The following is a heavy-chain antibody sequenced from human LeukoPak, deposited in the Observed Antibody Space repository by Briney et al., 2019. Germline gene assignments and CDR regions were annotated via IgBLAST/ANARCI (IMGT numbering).Heavy chain of an antibody. CDR2: INHSGST. V-gene: IGHV4-34*01. CDR3: ARGRVRGYCSSTSCYYYYGMDV. J-gene: IGHJ6*02. CDR1: GGSFSGYY. Sequence: SETLSLTCAVYGGSFSGYYWSWIRQPPGKGLEWIGEINHSGSTNYNPPLKSRVTISVDTSKNQFSLKLSSVTAADTAVYYCARGRVRGYCSSTSCYYYYGMDVWGQGTTVTVSS. D-gene: IGHD2-2*01.